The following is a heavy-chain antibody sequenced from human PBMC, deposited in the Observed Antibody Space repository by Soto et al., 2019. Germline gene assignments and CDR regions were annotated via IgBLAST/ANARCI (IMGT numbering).Heavy chain of an antibody. CDR1: GGSISSGGYY. V-gene: IGHV4-31*03. Sequence: QVQLQESGPGLVKPSQTLSLTCTVSGGSISSGGYYWSWIRQHPGKGLEWIGYIYYSGSTYYNPSLMSRVPISVETSKYQFSLQLSSVTAADTAVYYCARGSVVAATLFDYWGQGTLVTVSS. CDR2: IYYSGST. J-gene: IGHJ4*02. D-gene: IGHD2-15*01. CDR3: ARGSVVAATLFDY.